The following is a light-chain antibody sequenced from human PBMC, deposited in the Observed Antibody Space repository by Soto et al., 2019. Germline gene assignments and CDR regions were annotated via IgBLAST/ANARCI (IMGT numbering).Light chain of an antibody. CDR1: SSDVGGFNY. V-gene: IGLV2-14*03. CDR2: DVT. CDR3: NSYTNSSTYV. Sequence: QSALTQPASVSGSPGQSITISCTGTSSDVGGFNYVSWYQQHPGKAPKLMIYDVTNRPSGVSYRFSGSKSGNTASLTISGLQAEDEADYYCNSYTNSSTYVFGTGPKVTVL. J-gene: IGLJ1*01.